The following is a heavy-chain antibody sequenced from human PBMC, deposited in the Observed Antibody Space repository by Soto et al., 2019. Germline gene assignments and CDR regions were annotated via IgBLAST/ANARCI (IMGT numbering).Heavy chain of an antibody. CDR2: IYYSGST. Sequence: QVQLQESGPGLVKPSETLSLTCTVSGGSISSYYWSWIRQPPGKGLEWIGYIYYSGSTNYNPSLKTLVTISVDTSKNQFSLKLSSVTAADPAVYYCARSGSGWLDYWGQGTLVTVSS. D-gene: IGHD6-19*01. V-gene: IGHV4-59*12. J-gene: IGHJ4*02. CDR3: ARSGSGWLDY. CDR1: GGSISSYY.